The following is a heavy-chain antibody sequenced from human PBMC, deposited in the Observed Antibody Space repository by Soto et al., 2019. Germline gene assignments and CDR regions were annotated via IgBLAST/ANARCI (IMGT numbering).Heavy chain of an antibody. V-gene: IGHV3-23*01. J-gene: IGHJ4*02. CDR3: AKETEYSSGWDDFDY. Sequence: PGGSLRLSCAASGFTFSSYAMSWVRQAPGKGLEWVSLISGNSDRTNYADSVKGRFTISRDNSKNTLYLQMNSLRAEDTAVYYCAKETEYSSGWDDFDYWGQGTLVTVSS. CDR1: GFTFSSYA. CDR2: ISGNSDRT. D-gene: IGHD6-19*01.